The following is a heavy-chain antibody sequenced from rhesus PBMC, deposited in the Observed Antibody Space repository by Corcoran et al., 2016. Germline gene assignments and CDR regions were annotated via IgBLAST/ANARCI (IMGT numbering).Heavy chain of an antibody. J-gene: IGHJ3*01. D-gene: IGHD3-9*01. Sequence: QLQLQESGPGLVKPSETLSVTCAVSGGSISSSYWSWIRQAPGKGLEWMVYIYGRGSSTKYHPSLQSRVTLSVATSKTQLSLKLSSVTTADTAVYYCARAAGLDAFDFWGQGLRVTVSS. V-gene: IGHV4-169*01. CDR1: GGSISSSY. CDR3: ARAAGLDAFDF. CDR2: IYGRGSST.